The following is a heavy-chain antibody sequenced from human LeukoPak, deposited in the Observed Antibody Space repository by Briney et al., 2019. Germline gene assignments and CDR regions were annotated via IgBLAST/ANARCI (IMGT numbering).Heavy chain of an antibody. CDR3: ARLGGLLAYCGGDCLYYFDY. CDR2: IYHSGST. J-gene: IGHJ4*02. Sequence: SQTLSLTCAVSGGSISSGGYSWSWIRQPPGKGLEWIGYIYHSGSTYYNPPLKSRVTISVDRSKNQFSLKLNSVTAADTAVYYCARLGGLLAYCGGDCLYYFDYWGQGTLVTVSS. V-gene: IGHV4-30-2*02. D-gene: IGHD2-21*01. CDR1: GGSISSGGYS.